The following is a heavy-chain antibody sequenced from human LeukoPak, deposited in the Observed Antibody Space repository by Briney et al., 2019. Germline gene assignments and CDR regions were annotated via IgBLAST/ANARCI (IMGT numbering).Heavy chain of an antibody. J-gene: IGHJ4*02. CDR3: AKDQGYSSSSSYYFDY. CDR1: GFTFSSYW. D-gene: IGHD6-6*01. CDR2: IKRDGSEK. V-gene: IGHV3-7*01. Sequence: GGSLRLSCAASGFTFSSYWMSWVRQAPGKGLEWVANIKRDGSEKHYVDSVKGRFTISRDNAKNSLYLQMNSLRAEDTAVYYCAKDQGYSSSSSYYFDYWGQGTLVTVSS.